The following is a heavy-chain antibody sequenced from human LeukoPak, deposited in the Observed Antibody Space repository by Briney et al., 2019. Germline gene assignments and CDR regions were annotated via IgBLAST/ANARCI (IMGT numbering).Heavy chain of an antibody. V-gene: IGHV3-7*01. CDR1: GFTFSSYW. D-gene: IGHD2-2*01. CDR3: ARGALGASCQTCYYYYGMDV. CDR2: IKQDGSEK. Sequence: GGSLRLSCAASGFTFSSYWMSWVRQAPGKGLEWVANIKQDGSEKYYVDSVKGRFTIPRDNAKNSLYLQMNSLRAEDTAAYYCARGALGASCQTCYYYYGMDVWGQGTTVTVSS. J-gene: IGHJ6*02.